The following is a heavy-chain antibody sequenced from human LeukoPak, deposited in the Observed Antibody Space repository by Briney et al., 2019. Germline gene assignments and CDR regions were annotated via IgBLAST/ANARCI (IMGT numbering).Heavy chain of an antibody. J-gene: IGHJ4*02. Sequence: GGSLRLSCAASGLTFSSYSMNWVPQAPGKGLEWGSSISSSSSYIYYADSVKGRFTISRDNAKNSLYLQMNSLRGEDTAVYYCARLAYCGGDCYPRDYWGQGTLVTVSS. V-gene: IGHV3-21*01. CDR1: GLTFSSYS. D-gene: IGHD2-21*02. CDR3: ARLAYCGGDCYPRDY. CDR2: ISSSSSYI.